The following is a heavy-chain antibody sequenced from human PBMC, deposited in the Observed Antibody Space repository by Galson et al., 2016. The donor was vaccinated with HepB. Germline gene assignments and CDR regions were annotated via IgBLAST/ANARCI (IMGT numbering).Heavy chain of an antibody. J-gene: IGHJ4*02. Sequence: SLRLSCAASGFTFSSYAMSWVRQAPGKGLEWVSPISGSDGSTYYADSVKGRFTISRDNSTNTLYLQMNSLRAEDTAVYYCARAYDSSGYHHPYYFDYWGQGTLVTVSS. CDR2: ISGSDGST. CDR3: ARAYDSSGYHHPYYFDY. D-gene: IGHD3-22*01. V-gene: IGHV3-23*01. CDR1: GFTFSSYA.